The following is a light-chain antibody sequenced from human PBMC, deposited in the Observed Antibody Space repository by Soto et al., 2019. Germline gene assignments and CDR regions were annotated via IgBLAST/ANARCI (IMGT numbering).Light chain of an antibody. CDR3: QQCSSPPRFP. Sequence: DIVMTQSPDSLAVSLGERATINCKSSQSVLYSSNNKNYLAWYQQKPGQPPKLLIYWASTRESGVPDRFSGSGSGTDFTLTISSLQAEDVAVYYCQQCSSPPRFPFGQGTKLEIK. J-gene: IGKJ2*01. CDR2: WAS. V-gene: IGKV4-1*01. CDR1: QSVLYSSNNKNY.